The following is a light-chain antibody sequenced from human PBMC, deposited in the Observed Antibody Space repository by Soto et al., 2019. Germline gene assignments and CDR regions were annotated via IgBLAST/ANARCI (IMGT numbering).Light chain of an antibody. V-gene: IGKV3-15*01. CDR2: GAS. CDR3: HQSNDWWT. J-gene: IGKJ1*01. Sequence: EIVLTQSPGTLSLSPGERATLSCRASQSVSNNLAWYQQKPGQAPRLLIYGASTRATGIPARFSGSGSGTEFTLTISSLQSEDFAVYYCHQSNDWWTFGQGTKVDIK. CDR1: QSVSNN.